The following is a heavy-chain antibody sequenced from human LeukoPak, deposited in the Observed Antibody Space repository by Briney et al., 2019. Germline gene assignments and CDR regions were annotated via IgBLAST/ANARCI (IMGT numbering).Heavy chain of an antibody. J-gene: IGHJ4*02. CDR3: VKLSSRVSQTIDY. D-gene: IGHD6-19*01. Sequence: PGGSPRLSCPASGFTFSSYAMHWVRQAPGKGLEYVSGISSNGGMTFYVDSVKGRFSISRDNSKNTLYLQMSSLRPEDTAVYYCVKLSSRVSQTIDYWGQGTLVTVSS. V-gene: IGHV3-64D*09. CDR2: ISSNGGMT. CDR1: GFTFSSYA.